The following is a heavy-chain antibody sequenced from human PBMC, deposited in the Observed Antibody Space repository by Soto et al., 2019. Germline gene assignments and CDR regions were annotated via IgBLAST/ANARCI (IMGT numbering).Heavy chain of an antibody. J-gene: IGHJ4*02. CDR3: ARVYYDYIWGSYPLVY. V-gene: IGHV3-7*01. D-gene: IGHD3-16*02. CDR2: IKQDGSEK. CDR1: GFTFSRHW. Sequence: PGQSLKISCAASGFTFSRHWMSWVRQAPGKGLEWLASIKQDGSEKHYVDSVKGRFTISRDNAKNSLYLQMNSLRVEDTAVYYCARVYYDYIWGSYPLVYWGQGTLVTVSS.